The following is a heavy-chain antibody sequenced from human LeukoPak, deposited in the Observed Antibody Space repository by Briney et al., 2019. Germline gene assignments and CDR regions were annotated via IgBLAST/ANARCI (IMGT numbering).Heavy chain of an antibody. CDR1: GFTFSSYA. CDR3: AKDRGDGYNFEFDY. V-gene: IGHV3-23*01. J-gene: IGHJ4*02. D-gene: IGHD5-24*01. Sequence: GGSLRLSCAASGFTFSSYAMSWVRQAPGKGLEWVSAISGSGGSTYYADSVKGRFTISRDNSKNTLYLQMNSLRAEDTAVYHCAKDRGDGYNFEFDYWGQGTLVTVSS. CDR2: ISGSGGST.